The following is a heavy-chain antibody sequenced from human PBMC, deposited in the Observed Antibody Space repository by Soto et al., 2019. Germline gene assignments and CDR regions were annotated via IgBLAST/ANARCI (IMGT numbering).Heavy chain of an antibody. CDR2: ISYDGSNQ. CDR3: EKARYTNTRYHNMGSSDN. J-gene: IGHJ4*02. CDR1: GFPFSTYG. Sequence: PGGSLRLSCAASGFPFSTYGMHLVRQSPGKGLEWVAVISYDGSNQYYPESVKGRFTISRDNSKNTLYLQMNSLRAEDTAVYYCEKARYTNTRYHNMGSSDNWGQGNLVTVSS. D-gene: IGHD6-13*01. V-gene: IGHV3-30*18.